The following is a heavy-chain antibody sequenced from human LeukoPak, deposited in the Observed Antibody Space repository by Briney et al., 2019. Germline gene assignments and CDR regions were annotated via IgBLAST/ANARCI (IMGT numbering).Heavy chain of an antibody. CDR3: ARGGAHYPFDY. CDR1: GFTFGDHI. CDR2: VSGSGSTV. V-gene: IGHV3-48*01. J-gene: IGHJ4*02. Sequence: PGGSLGLSCAASGFTFGDHIMNWVRQLPGKRLEWVAYVSGSGSTVYYADSVKGRFTVSRDNGKSSLYLQMNSLRAEDTAVYYCARGGAHYPFDYWGQGTLVTVSS. D-gene: IGHD1-26*01.